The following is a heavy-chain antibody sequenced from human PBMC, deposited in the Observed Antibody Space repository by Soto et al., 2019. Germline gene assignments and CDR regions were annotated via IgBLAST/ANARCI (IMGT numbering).Heavy chain of an antibody. Sequence: GGSLRLSCAASGFTFSSYWMHWVRQAPGKGLVWVSRINSDGSSTSYADSVKGRFTISRDNAKNTLYLQMNSLRAEDTAVYYCARSGLMGATGWSHYYYGMDVWGQGTTVTVSS. CDR1: GFTFSSYW. J-gene: IGHJ6*02. D-gene: IGHD1-26*01. CDR2: INSDGSST. CDR3: ARSGLMGATGWSHYYYGMDV. V-gene: IGHV3-74*01.